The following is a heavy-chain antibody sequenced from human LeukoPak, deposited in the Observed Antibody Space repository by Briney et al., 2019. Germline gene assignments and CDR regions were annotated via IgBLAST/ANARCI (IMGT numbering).Heavy chain of an antibody. D-gene: IGHD6-6*01. V-gene: IGHV3-7*05. CDR2: IKQDGSEE. CDR3: ARDPYSSSWSYGMDV. J-gene: IGHJ6*02. CDR1: GFTFSSYW. Sequence: GGSLRLSCAASGFTFSSYWMSWVRQAPGKGLEWVANIKQDGSEEVYVDSVRGRFTISRDNAKNSLFLQMNTLRAEDTAVYYCARDPYSSSWSYGMDVWGQGTTVTVSS.